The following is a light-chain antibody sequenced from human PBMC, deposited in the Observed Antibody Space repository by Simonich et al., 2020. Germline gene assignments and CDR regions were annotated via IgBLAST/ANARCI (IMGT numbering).Light chain of an antibody. V-gene: IGKV2-30*02. J-gene: IGKJ4*01. CDR1: QSLVHSDGNTY. CDR2: KVS. Sequence: DVVMTQSPRSLPVTLGQPASISCRASQSLVHSDGNTYLNWFQQRPDQSPRRLIYKVSNRDSGVPDRFSGSGSGTDFTLKISRVEAEDVGVYYCMQGTHWPLTFGGGTKVEIK. CDR3: MQGTHWPLT.